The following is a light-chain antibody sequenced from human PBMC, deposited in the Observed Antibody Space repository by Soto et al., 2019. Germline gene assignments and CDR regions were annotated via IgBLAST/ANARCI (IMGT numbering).Light chain of an antibody. Sequence: ENVLTQSPVTLSLSPGARATLSCRAIQSVRSNLAWYQQKPGQAPRLLIYGASNRATGIPDRLSGSGSGTEFTLTISRMEPEDSAVYYCQQYGSSGTFGQGTKVDIK. V-gene: IGKV3-20*01. CDR3: QQYGSSGT. CDR2: GAS. CDR1: QSVRSN. J-gene: IGKJ1*01.